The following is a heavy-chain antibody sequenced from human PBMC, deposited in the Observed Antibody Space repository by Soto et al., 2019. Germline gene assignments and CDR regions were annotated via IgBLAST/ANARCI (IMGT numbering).Heavy chain of an antibody. V-gene: IGHV1-18*01. CDR3: ASSYCGGNCYSNLPLVYSDYGMDV. CDR1: GYTFTNYG. Sequence: QVQLVQSGAEVKKPGASVKVSCKASGYTFTNYGISWVRQAPGQGLEWMGWISAYNGNINYAQKLQGRVTMTTDTSTSTAYMELRSLRSDDTAMYYCASSYCGGNCYSNLPLVYSDYGMDVWGQGTTVTVSS. CDR2: ISAYNGNI. J-gene: IGHJ6*02. D-gene: IGHD2-21*02.